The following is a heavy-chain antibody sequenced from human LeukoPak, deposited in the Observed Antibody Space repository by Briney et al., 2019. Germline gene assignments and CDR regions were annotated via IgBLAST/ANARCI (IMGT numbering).Heavy chain of an antibody. Sequence: GESLKISCKGSGYSFSTYWIGWVRQMPGKGLEWMGMIYPADSDTRYSPSFQGQVTISADKSISTAYLQWSSLKASDTAMYYCARQGSGYSPTYYYYMDVWGKGTTVTISS. V-gene: IGHV5-51*01. CDR1: GYSFSTYW. D-gene: IGHD5-18*01. CDR3: ARQGSGYSPTYYYYMDV. J-gene: IGHJ6*03. CDR2: IYPADSDT.